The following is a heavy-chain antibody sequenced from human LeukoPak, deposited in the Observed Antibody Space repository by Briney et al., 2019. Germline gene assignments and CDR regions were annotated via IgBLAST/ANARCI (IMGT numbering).Heavy chain of an antibody. CDR1: GGSISSYY. J-gene: IGHJ4*02. CDR3: AREGGYYDSSGYLDYFDY. D-gene: IGHD3-22*01. V-gene: IGHV4-59*01. CDR2: IYYSGST. Sequence: SETLSLTCTVSGGSISSYYWSWIRQPPGKGLEWIGYIYYSGSTDYNPSLKSRVTISVDTSKNQFSLKLSSVTAADTAVYYCAREGGYYDSSGYLDYFDYWGQGTLVTVSS.